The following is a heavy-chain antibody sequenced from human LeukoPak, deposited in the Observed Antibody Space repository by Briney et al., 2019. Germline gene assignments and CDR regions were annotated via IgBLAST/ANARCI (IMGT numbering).Heavy chain of an antibody. Sequence: ASVKVSCKASGYTFTSYGINWMRQAPGQGLEWMGRISAYSDNTNYAQKLQGRVTMTTDTSTNTAYMELRSLRSDDTAMYYCARGALYYGSSSLDYWGQGTLVTVSS. D-gene: IGHD3-22*01. V-gene: IGHV1-18*01. CDR2: ISAYSDNT. CDR1: GYTFTSYG. J-gene: IGHJ4*02. CDR3: ARGALYYGSSSLDY.